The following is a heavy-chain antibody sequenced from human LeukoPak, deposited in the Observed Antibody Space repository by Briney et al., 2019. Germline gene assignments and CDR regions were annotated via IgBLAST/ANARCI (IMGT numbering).Heavy chain of an antibody. V-gene: IGHV3-30*02. J-gene: IGHJ4*02. CDR1: GFTVRSNY. Sequence: GGSLRLSCAASGFTVRSNYMNWVRQAPGKGLEWVAFIRYDGSNKYYADSVKGRFTISRDNSKNTLYLQMNSLRAEDTAVYYCAKGPDDYGDDWGQGTLVTVSS. D-gene: IGHD1-14*01. CDR3: AKGPDDYGDD. CDR2: IRYDGSNK.